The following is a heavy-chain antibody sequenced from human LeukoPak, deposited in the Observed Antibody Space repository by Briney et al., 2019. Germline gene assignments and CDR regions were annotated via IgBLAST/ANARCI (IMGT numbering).Heavy chain of an antibody. V-gene: IGHV3-23*01. CDR3: AKGAYDYTEVAYFDY. Sequence: GGSLRLSCADSGFTLRSYFMSWVRQAPGKGLEWVSGIIGSGGSTYYADSVKGRFTISRDNSKNTLYLQVNSLTAEDTAVYYCAKGAYDYTEVAYFDYWGQGTLVTVSS. J-gene: IGHJ4*02. D-gene: IGHD5-12*01. CDR2: IIGSGGST. CDR1: GFTLRSYF.